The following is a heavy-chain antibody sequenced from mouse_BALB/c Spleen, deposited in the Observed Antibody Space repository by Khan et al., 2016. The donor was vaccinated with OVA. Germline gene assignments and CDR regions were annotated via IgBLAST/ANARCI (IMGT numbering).Heavy chain of an antibody. CDR1: GYSITSGYA. V-gene: IGHV3-2*02. D-gene: IGHD1-1*01. J-gene: IGHJ2*01. Sequence: VQLKQSGPGLVKPSQSLSLTCTVTGYSITSGYAWNWIRQFPGNKLEWMGYISYSGGTSYNPSLKSRISITRDTSKNQFFLQWNSVTTEDTATYYCARGNYYGYYFDYWGQGTTLTVSS. CDR3: ARGNYYGYYFDY. CDR2: ISYSGGT.